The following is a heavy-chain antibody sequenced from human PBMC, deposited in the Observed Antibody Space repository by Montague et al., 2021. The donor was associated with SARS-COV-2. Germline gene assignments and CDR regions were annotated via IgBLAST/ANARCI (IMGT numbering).Heavy chain of an antibody. Sequence: SLRLSCAASGFTFSSYSMNWVRQAPGKGPEWVSSISSSSSYIYYADSVKGRFTISRDNAKNSLYLQMNSLRAEDTAVYYCARVVPTMIVVVIGLVDYWGQGTLVTVSS. V-gene: IGHV3-21*01. J-gene: IGHJ4*02. CDR1: GFTFSSYS. CDR2: ISSSSSYI. CDR3: ARVVPTMIVVVIGLVDY. D-gene: IGHD3-22*01.